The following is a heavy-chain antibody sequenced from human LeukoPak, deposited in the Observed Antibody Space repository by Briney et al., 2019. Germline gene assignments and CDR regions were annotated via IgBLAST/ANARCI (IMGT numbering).Heavy chain of an antibody. CDR1: AYTFTGYY. CDR3: ASSFYDLLVYFDY. D-gene: IGHD5/OR15-5a*01. V-gene: IGHV1-46*01. J-gene: IGHJ4*02. Sequence: ASVKVSCKASAYTFTGYYMHWVRQAPGQGLEWMGKINPSDGSTRYAQKFQGRVTMTRDMSTSTVYMELSSLRSEDTAVYYCASSFYDLLVYFDYWGQGTLVTVSS. CDR2: INPSDGST.